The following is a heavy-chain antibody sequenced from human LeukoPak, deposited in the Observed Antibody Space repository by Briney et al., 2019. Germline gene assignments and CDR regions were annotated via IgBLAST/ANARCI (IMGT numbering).Heavy chain of an antibody. CDR1: GGSITSSGYY. D-gene: IGHD4-11*01. CDR2: VYFSGNT. CDR3: ARHVEMTTVYFDH. J-gene: IGHJ4*02. V-gene: IGHV4-39*01. Sequence: SETLSLTCTVSGGSITSSGYYWGWIRQPPGKGLVWIGTVYFSGNTYYNPSLKSRVTISVDTSKNQFSLKLGSVTAADTAVYYCARHVEMTTVYFDHWGQGTLVTVSS.